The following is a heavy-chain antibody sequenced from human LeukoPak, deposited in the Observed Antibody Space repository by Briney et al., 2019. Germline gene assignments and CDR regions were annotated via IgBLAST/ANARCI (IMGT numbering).Heavy chain of an antibody. J-gene: IGHJ3*02. CDR3: AKDMWSSSTNAFNI. CDR2: ISGSGAST. D-gene: IGHD6-6*01. CDR1: GFTFSSQA. Sequence: GGSLRLSCAASGFTFSSQAMSWVRQAPGKGLEWVSGISGSGASTYYPDSAKGRFTISRGNSKRTLYLQMNSLRAEDTAVYYCAKDMWSSSTNAFNIWGQGTMVTVSS. V-gene: IGHV3-23*01.